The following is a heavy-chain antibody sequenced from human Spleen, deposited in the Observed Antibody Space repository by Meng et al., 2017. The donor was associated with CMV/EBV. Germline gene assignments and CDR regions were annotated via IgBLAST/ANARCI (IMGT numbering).Heavy chain of an antibody. V-gene: IGHV1-18*01. CDR2: ISAYNGNT. CDR3: ARVGWELLVGDY. CDR1: RNFFTRHA. J-gene: IGHJ4*02. Sequence: ASVKVSCKAPRNFFTRHAITWVRQAPGQGLEWMGWISAYNGNTNYAQKLQGRVTMTTDTSTSTAYMELRSLRSDDTAVYYCARVGWELLVGDYWGQGTLVTVSS. D-gene: IGHD1-26*01.